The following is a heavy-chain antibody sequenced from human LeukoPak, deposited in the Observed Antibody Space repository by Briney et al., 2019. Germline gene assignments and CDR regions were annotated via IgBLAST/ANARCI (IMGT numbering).Heavy chain of an antibody. J-gene: IGHJ4*02. V-gene: IGHV3-30*02. CDR2: IRYDGSNK. CDR3: AKDWGLSGSTVAELVY. CDR1: GFTFSSYG. Sequence: PGGSLRLSCAASGFTFSSYGMHWVRQAPGKGLEWVAFIRYDGSNKYYADSVKGRFTISRDNSKNMLYLQMNSLRAEDTAIYYCAKDWGLSGSTVAELVYWGQGTLVTVSS. D-gene: IGHD6-19*01.